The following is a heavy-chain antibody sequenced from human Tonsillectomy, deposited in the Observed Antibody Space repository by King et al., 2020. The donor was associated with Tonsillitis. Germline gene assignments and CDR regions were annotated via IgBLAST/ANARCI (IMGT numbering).Heavy chain of an antibody. CDR1: GGSISNADYY. V-gene: IGHV4-61*02. Sequence: VQLQESGPALVKPSQTLSLTCTVSGGSISNADYYWNWIRQPAGKGLEWIGLVYTIGTTDYNPSLKSRVTISADKSKNQVSLKLTSVTAADTAAYYCVRVSRDWYFDLWGRGTLVTVSS. J-gene: IGHJ2*01. CDR2: VYTIGTT. CDR3: VRVSRDWYFDL.